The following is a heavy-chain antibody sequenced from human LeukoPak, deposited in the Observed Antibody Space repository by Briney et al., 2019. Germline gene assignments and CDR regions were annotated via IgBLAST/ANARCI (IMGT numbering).Heavy chain of an antibody. CDR1: GFTFSSYE. V-gene: IGHV3-48*03. Sequence: GGSLRLSCAASGFTFSSYEMNWVRQAPGKGLEWVSYISSSGSTIYYADSVKGRFTISRDNAKNSLYLQMNSLRAEDTAVYYCARGDEVGAKPFDYWGQGTLVTVSS. J-gene: IGHJ4*02. D-gene: IGHD1-26*01. CDR2: ISSSGSTI. CDR3: ARGDEVGAKPFDY.